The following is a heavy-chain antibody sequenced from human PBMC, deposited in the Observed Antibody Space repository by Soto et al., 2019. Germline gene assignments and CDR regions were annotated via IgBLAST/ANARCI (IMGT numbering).Heavy chain of an antibody. CDR3: AAVPVLRFLKWLPAYFDY. CDR1: GYSFIDYY. V-gene: IGHV1-2*02. Sequence: GASVKVSCKTSGYSFIDYYIHWVRQAPGQGLEWVGWISPNSGASKYADNFQGRVTMTRDRSTSTVYMELSSLRSEDTAVYYCAAVPVLRFLKWLPAYFDYWGQGTLVTVSS. D-gene: IGHD3-3*01. J-gene: IGHJ4*02. CDR2: ISPNSGAS.